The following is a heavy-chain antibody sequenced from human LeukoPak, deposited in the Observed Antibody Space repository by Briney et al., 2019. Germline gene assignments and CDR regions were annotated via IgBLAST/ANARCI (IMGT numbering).Heavy chain of an antibody. CDR3: APYMVRGAPFDY. CDR1: GFTFSSYG. V-gene: IGHV3-30*02. CDR2: IRCDGSNK. Sequence: GGSLRLSCAASGFTFSSYGMHWVRQAPGKGLEWVAFIRCDGSNKYYADSVKGRFTISRDNSKNTLYLQMNSLRAEDTAVYYCAPYMVRGAPFDYWGQGTLVTVSS. D-gene: IGHD3-10*01. J-gene: IGHJ4*02.